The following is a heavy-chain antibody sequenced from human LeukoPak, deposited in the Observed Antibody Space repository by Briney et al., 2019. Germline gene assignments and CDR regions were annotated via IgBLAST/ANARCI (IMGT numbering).Heavy chain of an antibody. CDR2: ISAYNGNT. V-gene: IGHV1-18*01. D-gene: IGHD3-22*01. CDR3: ARSGVARGYYYDSSGERGNAFDI. J-gene: IGHJ3*02. CDR1: GYTFTSYG. Sequence: GASVKVSCKASGYTFTSYGISWVRQAPGQGLEWMGWISAYNGNTNYAQKLQGRVTMTTDTSTSTAYMELRSLRSDDTAVYYCARSGVARGYYYDSSGERGNAFDIWGQGTMVTVSS.